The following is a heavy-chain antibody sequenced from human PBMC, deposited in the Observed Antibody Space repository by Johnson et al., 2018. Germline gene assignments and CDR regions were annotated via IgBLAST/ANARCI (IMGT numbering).Heavy chain of an antibody. CDR3: AKGGVTYYYYYKDV. CDR1: GFTFSSYG. CDR2: ISYDGSNN. Sequence: QVQLVESGGGVVQXGRSLRLSCAASGFTFSSYGMHWVRPAPGKGLEWVAVISYDGSNNYYADSVKGRFTISRVNSKNTLYLHMNSLRAEDTAVYYCAKGGVTYYYYYKDVWGKGTMVTVSS. J-gene: IGHJ6*03. D-gene: IGHD4-23*01. V-gene: IGHV3-30*18.